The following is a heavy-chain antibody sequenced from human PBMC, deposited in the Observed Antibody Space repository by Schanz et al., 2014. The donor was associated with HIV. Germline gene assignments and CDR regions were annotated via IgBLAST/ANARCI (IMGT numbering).Heavy chain of an antibody. CDR1: GYTFTNYF. CDR3: ASDLSVYSSSSSV. Sequence: QVQLVQSGAEVKKPGASVKVSCKASGYTFTNYFIHWVRQAPGQGLEWMGWINPNSGDTDYAQKFQGRVTMTRDTSISTAYMELSRLRSDDTAVYYCASDLSVYSSSSSVWGQGTMVTVSS. J-gene: IGHJ3*01. CDR2: INPNSGDT. V-gene: IGHV1-2*02. D-gene: IGHD6-13*01.